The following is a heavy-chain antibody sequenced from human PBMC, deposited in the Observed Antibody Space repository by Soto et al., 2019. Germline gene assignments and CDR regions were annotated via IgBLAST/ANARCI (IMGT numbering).Heavy chain of an antibody. J-gene: IGHJ4*02. Sequence: GASVKVSCKASGYTFTSYAMHWVRQAPGQRLEWMGWINAGNGNTKYSQKFQGRVTITRDTSASTAYMELSSLRSEDTAVYYCARARTLRPHPTAPTGYWGQGTLVTVSS. V-gene: IGHV1-3*01. CDR1: GYTFTSYA. CDR3: ARARTLRPHPTAPTGY. D-gene: IGHD4-17*01. CDR2: INAGNGNT.